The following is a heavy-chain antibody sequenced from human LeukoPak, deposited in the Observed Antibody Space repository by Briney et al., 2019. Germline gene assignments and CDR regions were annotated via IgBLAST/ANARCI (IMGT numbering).Heavy chain of an antibody. Sequence: PGGSLRLSCAASGFTFSSYAMNWVRQAPGKGLEWVSGISGSGGSTNYADSVKGRFTISRDNSKNTLYLQMNSLRAEDTAVYYCAKSFGSPYYFDYWGQGTLVSVSS. V-gene: IGHV3-23*01. J-gene: IGHJ4*02. CDR3: AKSFGSPYYFDY. CDR2: ISGSGGST. CDR1: GFTFSSYA. D-gene: IGHD3-10*01.